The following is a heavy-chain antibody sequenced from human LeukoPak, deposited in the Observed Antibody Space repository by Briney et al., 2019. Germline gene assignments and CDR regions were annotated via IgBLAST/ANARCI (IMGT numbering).Heavy chain of an antibody. Sequence: SETLSLTCTVSGGSTSSSSYYWGWIRQPPGKGLEWIGSIYYSGSTYYNPSLKSRVTISVDTSKNQFSLKLSSVTAADTAVYYCARHRIAAALGVDYWGQGTLVTVSS. V-gene: IGHV4-39*01. CDR2: IYYSGST. CDR1: GGSTSSSSYY. CDR3: ARHRIAAALGVDY. D-gene: IGHD6-13*01. J-gene: IGHJ4*02.